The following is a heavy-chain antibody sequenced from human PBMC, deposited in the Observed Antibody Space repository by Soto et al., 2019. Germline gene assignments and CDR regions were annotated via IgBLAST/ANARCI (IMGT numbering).Heavy chain of an antibody. J-gene: IGHJ5*02. Sequence: VGSLRLSCAASGSTFSSYAMSWVRQAPGKGLQWLSAISGSGGSTYYAHSVKGRFTISRDNSKNTLYLQMSRLRVEDTAVYYCAKGNTVATPPEFDPWGQGTLVTVSS. D-gene: IGHD4-17*01. CDR1: GSTFSSYA. CDR3: AKGNTVATPPEFDP. V-gene: IGHV3-23*01. CDR2: ISGSGGST.